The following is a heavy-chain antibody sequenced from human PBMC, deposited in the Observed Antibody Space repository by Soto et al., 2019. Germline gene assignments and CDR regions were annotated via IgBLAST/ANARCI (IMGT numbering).Heavy chain of an antibody. V-gene: IGHV4-59*01. CDR1: GGSISGYY. Sequence: NPSETLSLTCTVSGGSISGYYWSWIRQPPGKGLEWIGYIYYSGTTSYNPSLNSRVTMSVDTSKNQFSLKVNSVTAADTAVYYCARESYYGSGATVVAYWGQGTLVTVS. D-gene: IGHD3-10*01. CDR2: IYYSGTT. CDR3: ARESYYGSGATVVAY. J-gene: IGHJ4*02.